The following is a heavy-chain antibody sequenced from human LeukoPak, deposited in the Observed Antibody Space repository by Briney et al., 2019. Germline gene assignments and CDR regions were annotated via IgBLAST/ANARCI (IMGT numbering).Heavy chain of an antibody. J-gene: IGHJ3*02. V-gene: IGHV3-30*18. CDR1: GFTFSSYG. CDR3: AKDHLELKSPDAFDI. Sequence: GGSLRLSCAASGFTFSSYGMHWVRQAPGKGLEWVAVISYDGSNKYYADSVKGRFTISRDNSKNTLYLQMNSLRAEDTAMYYCAKDHLELKSPDAFDIWGQGTMVTVSS. CDR2: ISYDGSNK.